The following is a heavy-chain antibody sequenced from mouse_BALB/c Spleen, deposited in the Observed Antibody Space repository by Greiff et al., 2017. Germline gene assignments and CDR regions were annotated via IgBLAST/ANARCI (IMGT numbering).Heavy chain of an antibody. V-gene: IGHV1-4*01. Sequence: VQLQQSGAELARPGASVKMSCKASGYTFTSYTMHWVKQRPGQGLELIGYINPSSGYTNYNQKFKDKATLTADKSSSTAYMQLSSLTSEDSAVYYCARIYDGYYAWFAYWGQGTLVTVSA. CDR1: GYTFTSYT. D-gene: IGHD2-3*01. CDR3: ARIYDGYYAWFAY. CDR2: INPSSGYT. J-gene: IGHJ3*01.